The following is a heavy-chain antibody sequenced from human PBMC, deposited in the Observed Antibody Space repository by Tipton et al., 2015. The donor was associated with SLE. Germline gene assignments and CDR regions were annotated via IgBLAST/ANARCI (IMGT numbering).Heavy chain of an antibody. CDR2: ISGSGDKT. CDR1: GFIFSSCA. D-gene: IGHD1-1*01. V-gene: IGHV3-23*01. Sequence: SLRLSCTASGFIFSSCAMSWVRQAPGKGLEWVSSISGSGDKTYFTDSMVGRFTISRDNSKNTLYLQMNSLRAEDTAVYYCAKDGLNLPVHYWGQGTLVTVSS. CDR3: AKDGLNLPVHY. J-gene: IGHJ4*02.